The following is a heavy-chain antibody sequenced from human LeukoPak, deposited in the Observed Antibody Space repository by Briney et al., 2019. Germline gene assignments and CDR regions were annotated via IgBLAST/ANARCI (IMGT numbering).Heavy chain of an antibody. Sequence: SQTLSLTCTVSGGTISSGSYYWSWLRQPAGKGLEWIGRIYTSGSTNYNPSLKSRVTISVDTSKNQFSLKLSSVTAADTAVYYCAREGTVAGTGNYYYGMDVWGQGTTVTVSS. CDR2: IYTSGST. CDR1: GGTISSGSYY. CDR3: AREGTVAGTGNYYYGMDV. D-gene: IGHD6-19*01. V-gene: IGHV4-61*02. J-gene: IGHJ6*02.